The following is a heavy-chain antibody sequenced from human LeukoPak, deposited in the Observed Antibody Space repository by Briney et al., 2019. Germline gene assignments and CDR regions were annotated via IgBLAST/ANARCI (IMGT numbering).Heavy chain of an antibody. CDR1: GGSISSGGYY. Sequence: PSETLSLTCTVSGGSISSGGYYWSWIRQPPGKGLEWIGYIYHSGSTYYNPSLKSRVTISVDRSKNQFSLKLSSVTAADTAVYYCARFGSYGNWFDPWGQGTLVTVSS. CDR3: ARFGSYGNWFDP. V-gene: IGHV4-30-2*01. CDR2: IYHSGST. D-gene: IGHD5-18*01. J-gene: IGHJ5*02.